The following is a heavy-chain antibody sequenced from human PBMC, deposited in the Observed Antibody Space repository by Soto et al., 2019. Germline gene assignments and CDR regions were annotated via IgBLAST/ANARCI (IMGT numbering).Heavy chain of an antibody. J-gene: IGHJ3*02. Sequence: GGSLRLSCAASGFTFSSYSMNWVRQAPGKGLEWVSSISSSSSYIYYADSVKGRFTISRDNAKNSLYLQMNSLRAEDTAVYYCARGEVTPYDGNLDAFDIWGQGTMVTVSS. CDR1: GFTFSSYS. CDR3: ARGEVTPYDGNLDAFDI. V-gene: IGHV3-21*01. D-gene: IGHD1-1*01. CDR2: ISSSSSYI.